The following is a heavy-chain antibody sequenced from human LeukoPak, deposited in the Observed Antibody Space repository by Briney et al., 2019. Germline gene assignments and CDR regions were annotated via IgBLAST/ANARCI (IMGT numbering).Heavy chain of an antibody. CDR2: ISGSGGRT. CDR3: EKDPDSSGYYGSFDY. D-gene: IGHD3-22*01. CDR1: GVTFRSYA. J-gene: IGHJ4*02. Sequence: GGTLRLSCAASGVTFRSYATSWVRQTPGKGLEWGSAISGSGGRTYYADPAKGGFTIYKDNSKNTLYWNRDMRTAEATPVNYWEKDPDSSGYYGSFDYGCWGTRVTVSS. V-gene: IGHV3-23*01.